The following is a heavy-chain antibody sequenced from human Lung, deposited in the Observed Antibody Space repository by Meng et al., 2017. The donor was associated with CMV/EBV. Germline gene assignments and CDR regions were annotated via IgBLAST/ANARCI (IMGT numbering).Heavy chain of an antibody. Sequence: SXTXSLXCAISGDSVSSNSVAWNWMRQSPARGLEWLGRTYYRSKWYNDYAVSVKSRITNNPDTSKNQISLQLKSVTPEDTAVYYCARDYSHRFDDWGQGTLVTVSS. CDR2: TYYRSKWYN. V-gene: IGHV6-1*01. CDR3: ARDYSHRFDD. D-gene: IGHD4-11*01. CDR1: GDSVSSNSVA. J-gene: IGHJ4*02.